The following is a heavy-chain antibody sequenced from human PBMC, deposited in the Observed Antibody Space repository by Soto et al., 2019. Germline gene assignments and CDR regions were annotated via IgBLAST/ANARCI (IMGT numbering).Heavy chain of an antibody. Sequence: PSETMSPTSSVSGASTAVSSHCSCIRQPAGKGLEGIGRFSLSGTTNYSPSLRSRVTMSADVSKNQFSLRLTSVTAADTALYYCARGMTPPGAPAWYYCDSWGQGTLVTVSS. V-gene: IGHV4-4*07. D-gene: IGHD2-8*02. CDR3: ARGMTPPGAPAWYYCDS. J-gene: IGHJ4*02. CDR2: FSLSGTT. CDR1: GASTAVSSH.